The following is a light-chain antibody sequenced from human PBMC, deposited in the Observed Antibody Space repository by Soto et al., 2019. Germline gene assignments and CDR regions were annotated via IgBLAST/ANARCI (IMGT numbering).Light chain of an antibody. Sequence: EIVLTQSPGTLSLSPRERATLSCRASQSVPSNSLAWYQHRPGQAPRLLIYGVSNRAPGIPDRFSGSGSGTHFTLTISRLEPEDFAVYYCQQYAASPRTFGQGTQVEVK. CDR1: QSVPSNS. J-gene: IGKJ1*01. CDR2: GVS. V-gene: IGKV3-20*01. CDR3: QQYAASPRT.